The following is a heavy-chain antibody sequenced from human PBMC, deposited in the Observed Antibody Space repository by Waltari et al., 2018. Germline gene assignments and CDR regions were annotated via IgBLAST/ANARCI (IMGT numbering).Heavy chain of an antibody. CDR2: IYTSGST. CDR1: GGSLSSGSYY. V-gene: IGHV4-61*02. J-gene: IGHJ5*02. Sequence: QVQLQESGPGLVKPSQTLSLTCTVSGGSLSSGSYYWSWIRQPAGKGREWIGRIYTSGSTNYNPPLKSRVTISVDTSKNQFSLKLSSVTAADTAVYYCARVTGWFDPWGQGTLVTVSS. CDR3: ARVTGWFDP.